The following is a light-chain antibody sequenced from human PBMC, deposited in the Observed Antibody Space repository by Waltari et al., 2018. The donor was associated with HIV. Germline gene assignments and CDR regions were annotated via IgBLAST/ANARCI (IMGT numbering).Light chain of an antibody. CDR1: QDIRTY. Sequence: ALRMTQSQSSLSASTGDSVTITCRARQDIRTYVAWYQQKVGKAPTILLSGASTPESAVPSMFTGRAAGTDVTLSFSCLQPEDFATYFCQPYYSEPYTFGPGPKVDI. V-gene: IGKV1-8*01. CDR3: QPYYSEPYT. J-gene: IGKJ3*01. CDR2: GAS.